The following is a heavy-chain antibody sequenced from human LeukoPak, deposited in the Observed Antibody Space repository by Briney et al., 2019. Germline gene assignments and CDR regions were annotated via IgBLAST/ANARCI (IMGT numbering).Heavy chain of an antibody. J-gene: IGHJ4*02. V-gene: IGHV3-23*01. D-gene: IGHD1-26*01. CDR2: ISVSGGTT. CDR1: GFTFSSYG. CDR3: AKGASGSYHTPYDY. Sequence: GGSLRLSCAASGFTFSSYGMSWVRQAPGKGLEWASAISVSGGTTYYADSVKGRFTVSRDNSKNTLYLQMNSLRAEDTAVYYCAKGASGSYHTPYDYWGQGTLVTVSS.